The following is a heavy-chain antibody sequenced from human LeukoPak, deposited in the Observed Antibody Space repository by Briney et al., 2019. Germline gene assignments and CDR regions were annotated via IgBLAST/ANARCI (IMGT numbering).Heavy chain of an antibody. V-gene: IGHV3-66*02. D-gene: IGHD3-9*01. J-gene: IGHJ4*02. CDR1: GFTVSSNY. CDR2: IYSGGST. Sequence: GGSLRLSCAASGFTVSSNYMSWVRQAPGKGLEWVSVIYSGGSTYYADSVKGRFTISRDNSKNTLYLQRNSLRAEDTAVYYCARAGCRYILTDYFAYWGQGTLVTVSS. CDR3: ARAGCRYILTDYFAY.